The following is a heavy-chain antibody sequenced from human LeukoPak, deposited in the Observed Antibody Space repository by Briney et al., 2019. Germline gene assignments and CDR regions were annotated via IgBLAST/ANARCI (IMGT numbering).Heavy chain of an antibody. V-gene: IGHV3-15*01. J-gene: IGHJ4*02. CDR1: GFTFISYS. D-gene: IGHD3-10*01. CDR3: TTSYDYDSGSYYNF. CDR2: IKSRNHGGTT. Sequence: GGSLRLSCAASGFTFISYSMNWVRQAPGKGLEWVGRIKSRNHGGTTDYPAPVKGRFTISRDDSKNMLYLQMNSLKTEDSAVYYCTTSYDYDSGSYYNFWGQGTLVTVSS.